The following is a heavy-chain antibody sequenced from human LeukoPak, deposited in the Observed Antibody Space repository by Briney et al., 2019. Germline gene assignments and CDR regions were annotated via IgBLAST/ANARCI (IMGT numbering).Heavy chain of an antibody. D-gene: IGHD1-26*01. CDR3: ARVGATTLDNWFDP. V-gene: IGHV4-31*03. J-gene: IGHJ5*02. Sequence: SETLSLTCTVSGGSISSGGYYWSWIRQHPGKGLEWIGYIYYSGSTYYNLSLKSRVTISVDTSKNQFSLKLSSVTAADTAVYYCARVGATTLDNWFDPWGQGTLVTVSS. CDR2: IYYSGST. CDR1: GGSISSGGYY.